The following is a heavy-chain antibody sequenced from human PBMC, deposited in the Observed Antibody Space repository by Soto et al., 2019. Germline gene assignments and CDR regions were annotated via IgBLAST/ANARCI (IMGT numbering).Heavy chain of an antibody. CDR2: IYYSGST. V-gene: IGHV4-39*01. CDR1: GISVSTSDYY. J-gene: IGHJ4*02. CDR3: AGFVVPASRNSDFVY. Sequence: PSETLSLTCTVSGISVSTSDYYWGWVRQPPGKGLDWIGNIYYSGSTFYNPSLRSRVTLSVDTSKNQFSLRLNSVTAADTAVYFCAGFVVPASRNSDFVYWGQGTLVTVSS. D-gene: IGHD2-15*01.